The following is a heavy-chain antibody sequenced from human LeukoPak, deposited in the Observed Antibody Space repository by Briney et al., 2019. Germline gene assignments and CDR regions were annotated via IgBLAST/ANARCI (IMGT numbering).Heavy chain of an antibody. CDR3: ARDCRYQLLTYYYXYGMDV. CDR2: IYTSGST. CDR1: GGSISSGGYY. Sequence: PSETLSLTCTVSGGSISSGGYYWSWIRQPAGKGLEWIGRIYTSGSTNYNPSLKSRVTMSVDTSKNQFSLKLSSVTAADTAVYYCARDCRYQLLTYYYXYGMDVWGQGTTVTVSS. D-gene: IGHD2-2*01. J-gene: IGHJ6*02. V-gene: IGHV4-61*02.